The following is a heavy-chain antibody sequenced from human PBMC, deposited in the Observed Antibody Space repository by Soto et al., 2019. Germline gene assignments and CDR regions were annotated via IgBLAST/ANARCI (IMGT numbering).Heavy chain of an antibody. V-gene: IGHV4-31*03. CDR3: ARDMSGGSGWPRRPGH. Sequence: QVQLQESGPGLVKPSQTLSLTCTVSGGSISSGGYYWSWIRQHPGKGLEWIGYIYYSGSTYYNPSLKSRVTISVDTSKNQFSLKLSSVTAADTAVYYCARDMSGGSGWPRRPGHWGQGTLVTVSS. J-gene: IGHJ4*02. D-gene: IGHD6-19*01. CDR1: GGSISSGGYY. CDR2: IYYSGST.